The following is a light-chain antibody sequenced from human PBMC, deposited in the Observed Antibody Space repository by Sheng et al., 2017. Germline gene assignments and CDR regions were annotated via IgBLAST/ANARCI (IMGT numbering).Light chain of an antibody. CDR1: SSDVGGYAH. CDR3: SSYVSSVTWV. Sequence: QSALTQPPSASGSAGQSVTISCTGTSSDVGGYAHVSWYQQHPGQAPKLIIYEVSKRPSGVPARFSGSKSGNTASLTVSGLQADDEADYYCSSYVSSVTWVFGTGTKVTVL. V-gene: IGLV2-8*01. J-gene: IGLJ1*01. CDR2: EVS.